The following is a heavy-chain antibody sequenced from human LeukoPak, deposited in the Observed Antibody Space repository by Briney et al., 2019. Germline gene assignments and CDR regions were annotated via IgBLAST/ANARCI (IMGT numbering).Heavy chain of an antibody. V-gene: IGHV4-34*01. CDR1: GGSISSYY. J-gene: IGHJ6*02. CDR3: ARDRRITMVRGAKGALVDV. D-gene: IGHD3-10*01. Sequence: SETLSLTCTVSGGSISSYYWSWIRQPPGKGLEWIGEINHSGSTDYNPSLKSRVTISVDTSKNQFSLKLSSVTAADTAVYYCARDRRITMVRGAKGALVDVWGQGTTVTVSS. CDR2: INHSGST.